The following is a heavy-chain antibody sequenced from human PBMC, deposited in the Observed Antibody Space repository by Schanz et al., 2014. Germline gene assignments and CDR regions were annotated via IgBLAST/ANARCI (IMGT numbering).Heavy chain of an antibody. J-gene: IGHJ4*02. CDR2: INPSVGNT. Sequence: QVQLVQSGPEVKKPGASVKVSCQASGYTLKDHAMHWVRQAPGQGLEWMGKINPSVGNTNYAQKFRGRVTMTRDTSTSTVYMELSSLRSEDTAVYYCARDGEAAAGCDYWGQGTLVTVSS. CDR3: ARDGEAAAGCDY. CDR1: GYTLKDHA. V-gene: IGHV1-46*02. D-gene: IGHD6-13*01.